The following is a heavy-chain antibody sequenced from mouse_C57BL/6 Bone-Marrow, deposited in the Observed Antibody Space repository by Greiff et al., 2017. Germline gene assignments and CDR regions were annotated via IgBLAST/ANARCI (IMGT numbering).Heavy chain of an antibody. D-gene: IGHD2-1*01. V-gene: IGHV1-64*01. Sequence: QVQLQQPGAELVKPGASVKLSCKASGYTFTSYWMHWVKQRPGQGLEWIGMIHPTSGSTNYNEKFKSKATLTVDKSSSTAYMQLSSLTSEDSAVYYCATFLRSLTTIGMDYGGQGTSVTVSS. CDR2: IHPTSGST. CDR3: ATFLRSLTTIGMDY. J-gene: IGHJ4*01. CDR1: GYTFTSYW.